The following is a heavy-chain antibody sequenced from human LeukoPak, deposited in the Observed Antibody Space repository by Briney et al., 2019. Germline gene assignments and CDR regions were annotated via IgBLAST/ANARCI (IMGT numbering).Heavy chain of an antibody. CDR1: GYTFSSYG. CDR2: ISTYNGNT. V-gene: IGHV1-18*01. D-gene: IGHD3-22*01. CDR3: ARGTYYESHPLSH. Sequence: ASVKVSCKASGYTFSSYGISWVRQAPGQGLEWMGWISTYNGNTNYAQKLQGRVTMTTDTSTSTAYMELRSLTSDDTAVYYCARGTYYESHPLSHWGQGTLVTVSS. J-gene: IGHJ4*02.